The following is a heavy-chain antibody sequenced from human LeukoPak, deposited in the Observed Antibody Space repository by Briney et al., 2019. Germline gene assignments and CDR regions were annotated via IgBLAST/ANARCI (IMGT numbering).Heavy chain of an antibody. V-gene: IGHV3-23*01. CDR3: AKETASDFGGAVDY. CDR2: ISGSGGST. CDR1: GFTFNSYA. Sequence: GGSLRLSCAASGFTFNSYAMSWVRQAPGKGLEWVSAISGSGGSTYNADSVKGRFTISRDNSKNTLYLQINSLRAEDTAVYYCAKETASDFGGAVDYWGQGTLVTVSS. J-gene: IGHJ4*02. D-gene: IGHD3-10*01.